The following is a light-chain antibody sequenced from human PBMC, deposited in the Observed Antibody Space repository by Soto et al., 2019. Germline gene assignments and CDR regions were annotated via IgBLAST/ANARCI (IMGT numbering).Light chain of an antibody. CDR2: NVN. CDR3: AAWDDSLNGYV. Sequence: QSALIQPPSVSGSPGQSVTISCTGTSSDVGSYDYVSWYQQHPGTVPKPMIYNVNTQPSGVPDRFSGSKSGNTASMTISGLQAEDEADYYCAAWDDSLNGYVFGTGTKVTVL. J-gene: IGLJ1*01. CDR1: SSDVGSYDY. V-gene: IGLV2-11*01.